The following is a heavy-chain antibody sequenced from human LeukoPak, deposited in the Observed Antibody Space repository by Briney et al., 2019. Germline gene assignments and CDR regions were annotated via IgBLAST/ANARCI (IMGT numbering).Heavy chain of an antibody. CDR2: INHSGST. V-gene: IGHV4-39*07. CDR3: ARAGYSSGWYLDY. J-gene: IGHJ4*02. Sequence: SETLSLTCTVSGGSISSSSYYWSWIRQPPGKGLEWIGEINHSGSTNYNPSLKSRVTISVDTSKNQFSLKLSSVTAADTAVYYCARAGYSSGWYLDYWGQGTLVTVSS. D-gene: IGHD6-19*01. CDR1: GGSISSSSYY.